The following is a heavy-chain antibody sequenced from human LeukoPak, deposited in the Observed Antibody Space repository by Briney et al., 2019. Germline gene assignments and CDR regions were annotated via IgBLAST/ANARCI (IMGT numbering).Heavy chain of an antibody. V-gene: IGHV4-34*01. J-gene: IGHJ6*02. CDR1: GGSFSGYY. D-gene: IGHD4-17*01. CDR2: INHSGST. CDR3: ARGLSDGDYDYYYGMDV. Sequence: SETLSLTCAVYGGSFSGYYWSWIRQPPGKGLEWIGEINHSGSTNYNPSLKSRVTISVDTSKNQSSLKLSSVTAADTAVYYCARGLSDGDYDYYYGMDVWGQGTTVTVSS.